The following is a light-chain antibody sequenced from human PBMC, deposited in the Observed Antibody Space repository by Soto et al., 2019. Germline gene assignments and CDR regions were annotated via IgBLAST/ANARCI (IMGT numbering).Light chain of an antibody. CDR3: QQRSNWPLT. CDR2: DAS. Sequence: DIVLTQSPATLSLSPGERATLSCRASQSVSSYLAWYQQKPGQAPRLLIYDASYRDTGIPARFSSSGSGTDCNITISSLEPEDVAVSYCQQRSNWPLTFGGGTKVEIK. J-gene: IGKJ4*01. V-gene: IGKV3-11*01. CDR1: QSVSSY.